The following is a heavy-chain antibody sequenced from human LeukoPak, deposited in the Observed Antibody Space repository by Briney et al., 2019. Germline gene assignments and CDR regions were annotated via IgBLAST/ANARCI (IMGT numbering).Heavy chain of an antibody. D-gene: IGHD6-13*01. CDR1: GYTFTDYY. V-gene: IGHV1-46*01. Sequence: AASVKVSCKASGYTFTDYYMHWVRQAPGQGPEWLGRINPGGGSTIYAPKFQGRVTMTSDTSATTAHMELSSLRLEDTAIYYCAIIAAAGSFGDYWGQGSLVSVSS. CDR3: AIIAAAGSFGDY. J-gene: IGHJ4*02. CDR2: INPGGGST.